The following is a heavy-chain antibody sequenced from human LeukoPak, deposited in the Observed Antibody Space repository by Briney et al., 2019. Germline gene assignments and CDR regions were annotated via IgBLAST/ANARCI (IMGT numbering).Heavy chain of an antibody. CDR2: ISAYNGNT. J-gene: IGHJ5*02. CDR3: ARDTRYYDFWSGYQTNWFDP. Sequence: GASAKVSCKASGYTFTSYGISWVRQAPGQGLEWMGWISAYNGNTNYAQKLQGRVTMTTDTSTSTAYMELRSLRSDDTAVYYCARDTRYYDFWSGYQTNWFDPWGQGTLVTVSS. V-gene: IGHV1-18*01. CDR1: GYTFTSYG. D-gene: IGHD3-3*01.